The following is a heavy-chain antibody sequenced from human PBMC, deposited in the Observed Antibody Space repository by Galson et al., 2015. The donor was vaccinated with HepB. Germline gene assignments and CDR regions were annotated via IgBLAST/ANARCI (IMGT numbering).Heavy chain of an antibody. D-gene: IGHD3-10*01. V-gene: IGHV4-4*07. CDR2: IYTSGST. CDR3: ARIFYGSGSYYPPYYYYGMDV. J-gene: IGHJ6*02. Sequence: LSLTCTVSGGSISSYYWSWIRQPAGKGLEWIGRIYTSGSTNYNPSLKSRVTMSVNTSKNQFSLKLSSVTAADTAVYYCARIFYGSGSYYPPYYYYGMDVWGQGTTVTVSS. CDR1: GGSISSYY.